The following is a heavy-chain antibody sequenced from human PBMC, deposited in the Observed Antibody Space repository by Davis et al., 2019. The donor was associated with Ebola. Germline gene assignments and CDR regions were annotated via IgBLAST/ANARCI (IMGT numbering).Heavy chain of an antibody. CDR3: AKDTVGRGWY. CDR2: ISGAADST. Sequence: GESLKISCAASGFTFSTYAMNWVRQAPGKGLEWVSAISGAADSTYYADSVKGRFTISRDNSKNTLYLQMNSLRAEDTAVYYCAKDTVGRGWYWGQGTLVTVSS. V-gene: IGHV3-23*01. J-gene: IGHJ4*02. D-gene: IGHD6-19*01. CDR1: GFTFSTYA.